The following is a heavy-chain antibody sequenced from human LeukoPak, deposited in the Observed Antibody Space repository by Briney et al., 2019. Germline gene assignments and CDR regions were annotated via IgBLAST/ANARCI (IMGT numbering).Heavy chain of an antibody. CDR2: INAGNGNT. D-gene: IGHD6-19*01. Sequence: ASVKVSCKASGYTFTSYAMHWVRQAPGQRLEWMGWINAGNGNTKYSQKFQGRVTITRDTSASTAYMELSSLRSEDTAVYYCERGIAVAGRGYWGQGTLVTVSS. J-gene: IGHJ4*02. CDR1: GYTFTSYA. CDR3: ERGIAVAGRGY. V-gene: IGHV1-3*01.